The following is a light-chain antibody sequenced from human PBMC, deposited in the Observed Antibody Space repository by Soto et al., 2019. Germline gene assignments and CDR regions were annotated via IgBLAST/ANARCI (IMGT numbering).Light chain of an antibody. Sequence: DIQMTQSPSSLSASVGDRVTITCRASQTIGTYLKWYQQKPGKATKLLIYAASTLQSGVPSRFSGSGSGTDFTLTISSLQPEDFATYYCQKSYSIPSTFGQGTKLEIK. CDR2: AAS. CDR1: QTIGTY. V-gene: IGKV1-39*01. CDR3: QKSYSIPST. J-gene: IGKJ2*01.